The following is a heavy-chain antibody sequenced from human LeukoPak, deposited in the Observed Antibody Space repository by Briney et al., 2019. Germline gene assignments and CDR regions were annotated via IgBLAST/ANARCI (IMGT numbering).Heavy chain of an antibody. CDR1: GFSFRSFS. D-gene: IGHD6-13*01. J-gene: IGHJ3*02. Sequence: GVSLRLSCAASGFSFRSFSMTWVRQAPGKGLEGVAAISSTSNHRYHAVSERGRFSIYRDNDKISLFLEMNSLRAEDTALYYCAPRVTADSYVAFDIWGQGTMLTVSS. V-gene: IGHV3-21*06. CDR2: ISSTSNHR. CDR3: APRVTADSYVAFDI.